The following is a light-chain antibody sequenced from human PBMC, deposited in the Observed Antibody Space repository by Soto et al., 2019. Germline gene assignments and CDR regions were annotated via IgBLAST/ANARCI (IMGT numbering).Light chain of an antibody. CDR3: GAWDNCLNALV. V-gene: IGLV1-51*01. CDR2: DNN. Sequence: QSVLTQPPSVSAAPGQKVTISCSGSGSNIGNNYVSWYQHLPGTAPKVLIYDNNKRPSGIPDRFSGSRSGTSATLGITGLQTGDEADYYCGAWDNCLNALVFGTGTKVTVL. J-gene: IGLJ1*01. CDR1: GSNIGNNY.